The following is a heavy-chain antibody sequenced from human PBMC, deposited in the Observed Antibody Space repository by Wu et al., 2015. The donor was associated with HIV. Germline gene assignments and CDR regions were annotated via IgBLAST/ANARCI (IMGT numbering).Heavy chain of an antibody. CDR3: ARDRLWDQLLPRGYFDY. CDR2: INPSGGST. CDR1: GYTFTSYY. J-gene: IGHJ4*02. D-gene: IGHD2-2*01. V-gene: IGHV1-46*03. Sequence: QVQLVQSGAEVKKPGASVKVSCKASGYTFTSYYMHWVRQAPGQGLEWMGIINPSGGSTSYAQKFQGRVTMTRDTSTSTVYMELSSLRSEDTAVYYCARDRLWDQLLPRGYFDYWGQGTLVTVSS.